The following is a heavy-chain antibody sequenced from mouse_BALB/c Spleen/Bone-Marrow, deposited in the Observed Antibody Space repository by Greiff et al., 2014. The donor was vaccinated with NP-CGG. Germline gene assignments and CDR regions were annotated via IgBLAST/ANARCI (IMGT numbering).Heavy chain of an antibody. D-gene: IGHD2-14*01. V-gene: IGHV1-14*01. CDR2: INPYNDGT. CDR1: GYTFTSYV. CDR3: ARNYRYDGFAY. Sequence: VQLKQSGPELVKPGASVKMSCKASGYTFTSYVMRWVKQKPGQGLEWIGYINPYNDGTKYNEKFKGKATLTSDKSSSTAYMELSSLTSEDFAVYYCARNYRYDGFAYWGQGTLVTVSA. J-gene: IGHJ3*01.